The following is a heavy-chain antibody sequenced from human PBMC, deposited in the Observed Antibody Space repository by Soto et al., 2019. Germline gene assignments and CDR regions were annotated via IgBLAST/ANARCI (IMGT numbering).Heavy chain of an antibody. J-gene: IGHJ4*02. V-gene: IGHV3-30*01. CDR2: LTHDGRSA. Sequence: QVQLVQSGGGVVQPGRTLRLSCAAAGFSLTAFVMQWVRQPPGKGLQWVARLTHDGRSAFYADSVKGRFTVSRDTSKNTLYLQMNILIPEDTAIYYCASIADYWGQGTLVTVSS. D-gene: IGHD2-21*01. CDR3: ASIADY. CDR1: GFSLTAFV.